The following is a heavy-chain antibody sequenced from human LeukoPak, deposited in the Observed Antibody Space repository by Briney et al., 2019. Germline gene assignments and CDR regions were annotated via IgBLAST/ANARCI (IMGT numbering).Heavy chain of an antibody. J-gene: IGHJ4*02. V-gene: IGHV4-34*01. CDR2: INHSGST. D-gene: IGHD3-10*02. CDR1: GGSFSGYY. Sequence: SETLSLTCAVYGGSFSGYYWSWIRQPPGKGLEWIGEINHSGSTNYNPSLKSRVTISEDTSKNQFSLKLSSVTAADTAVYYCARAQNYYDRTFDYWGQGTLVTVSS. CDR3: ARAQNYYDRTFDY.